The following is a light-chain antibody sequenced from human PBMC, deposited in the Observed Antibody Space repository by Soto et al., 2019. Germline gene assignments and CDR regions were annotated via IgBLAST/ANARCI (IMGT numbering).Light chain of an antibody. CDR3: QHYGSSLFT. Sequence: EIVLTQSPGPLSLSPGERATLSCRASQRVSSSYLAWYQQKPGQAPRLLISGASSRATGIPDRFSGSGSGTDFTLTISRLEPEDFAVYYCQHYGSSLFTFGPGTKVDIK. CDR1: QRVSSSY. V-gene: IGKV3-20*01. CDR2: GAS. J-gene: IGKJ3*01.